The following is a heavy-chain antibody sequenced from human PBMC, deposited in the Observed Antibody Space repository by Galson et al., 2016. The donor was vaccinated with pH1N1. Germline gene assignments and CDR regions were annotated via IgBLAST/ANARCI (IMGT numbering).Heavy chain of an antibody. D-gene: IGHD5-12*01. Sequence: SLRLSCAVSGFSVRSNYMSWVRQAPGKGLEWVSVIYTGGITQYADSVKGRFTISRDNSKNTLYLQMNSLRAEDTAIYFCARDEGYVNYYRGMDVWGQGTTVIGSS. CDR2: IYTGGIT. CDR1: GFSVRSNY. CDR3: ARDEGYVNYYRGMDV. J-gene: IGHJ6*02. V-gene: IGHV3-53*01.